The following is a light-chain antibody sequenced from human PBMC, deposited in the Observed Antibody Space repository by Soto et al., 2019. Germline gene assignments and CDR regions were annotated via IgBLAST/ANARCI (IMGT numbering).Light chain of an antibody. CDR2: GAS. Sequence: ENVLTQSPGTLSLSPGDTATLSCRARRTVSRKYLSWYQQRPGQAPRLLIYGASSRATGIPDRFSGSGSGTEFTLTISRLEPEDFAVYYCQQYGGSPWHTCGQGTNLEIK. V-gene: IGKV3-20*01. J-gene: IGKJ2*01. CDR3: QQYGGSPWHT. CDR1: RTVSRKY.